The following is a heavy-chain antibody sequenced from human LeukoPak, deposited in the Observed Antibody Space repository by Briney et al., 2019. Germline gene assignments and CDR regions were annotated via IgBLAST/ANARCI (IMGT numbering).Heavy chain of an antibody. V-gene: IGHV3-20*04. D-gene: IGHD2-2*01. CDR2: LNWNGGST. CDR1: GFTFDDYG. Sequence: GGSLRLSCAASGFTFDDYGMSWVRQAPGKGLEWVSGLNWNGGSTGYADSVKGRFTISRDNAKNSRYLQMNSLRAEDTALYYCAREERHCSSTSCLHDAFDIWGQGTMVTVSS. CDR3: AREERHCSSTSCLHDAFDI. J-gene: IGHJ3*02.